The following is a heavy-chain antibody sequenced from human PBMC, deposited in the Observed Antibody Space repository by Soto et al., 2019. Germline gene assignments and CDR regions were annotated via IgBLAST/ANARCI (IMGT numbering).Heavy chain of an antibody. CDR1: GGSFSGYY. D-gene: IGHD2-2*01. J-gene: IGHJ4*02. V-gene: IGHV4-34*01. Sequence: QVQLQQWGAGLLKPSETLSLTCAVYGGSFSGYYWTWIRQSPEKGLEWIGEVNHSGTTYYNPSLKTRVTISVHTTKNQCSLKMSSVTAADTAVYYCARGIGYCSSINCYSSRRLRFDSWGQGTLVTVSS. CDR3: ARGIGYCSSINCYSSRRLRFDS. CDR2: VNHSGTT.